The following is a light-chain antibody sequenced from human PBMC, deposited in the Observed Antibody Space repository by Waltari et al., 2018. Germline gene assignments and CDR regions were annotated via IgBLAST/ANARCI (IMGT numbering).Light chain of an antibody. Sequence: DIQMTQSPSSLSASVGDRVTITCRASHGIGSWLAWYQQRPEEAPKSLIYAASNVESGVPSRFSGTGAWTDFTLTISSLQPEDLATYYCQQYNNWPYTFGQGTKLEI. CDR2: AAS. CDR1: HGIGSW. J-gene: IGKJ2*01. V-gene: IGKV1D-16*01. CDR3: QQYNNWPYT.